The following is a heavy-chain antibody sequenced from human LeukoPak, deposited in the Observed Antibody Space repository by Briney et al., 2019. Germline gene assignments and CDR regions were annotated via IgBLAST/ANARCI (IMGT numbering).Heavy chain of an antibody. D-gene: IGHD2-15*01. CDR3: VRDPNCSDAPGRSPYLDY. Sequence: GGSLRLSCAASGFTFSRYVMRWVRQAPGKGREWVAGISAGGGATYYADSAKGRFTISRDNSKNQLFLQMNNLRTEDTAVYFCVRDPNCSDAPGRSPYLDYWGQGTLVSVSP. V-gene: IGHV3-23*01. CDR2: ISAGGGAT. J-gene: IGHJ4*02. CDR1: GFTFSRYV.